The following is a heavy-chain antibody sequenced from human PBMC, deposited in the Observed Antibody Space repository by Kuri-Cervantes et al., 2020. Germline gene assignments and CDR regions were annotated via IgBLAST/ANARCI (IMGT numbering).Heavy chain of an antibody. CDR1: GGSINSYY. CDR3: ARGGWYGYYYYYMDV. J-gene: IGHJ6*03. Sequence: SETLSLTCTVSGGSINSYYWSWIRQPPGKGLEWIGYVYYYGDTKYNPSLKSRVTISVDTSKNQFSLKLSSVTAADTAVYYCARGGWYGYYYYYMDVWGKGTTVTVSS. D-gene: IGHD6-19*01. V-gene: IGHV4-59*01. CDR2: VYYYGDT.